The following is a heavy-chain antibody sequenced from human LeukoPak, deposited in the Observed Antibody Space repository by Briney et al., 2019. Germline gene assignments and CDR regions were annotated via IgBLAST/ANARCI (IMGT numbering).Heavy chain of an antibody. Sequence: GGSLRLPCADSGFTFSSYAMSWVRQAPGKGLEWVSAISGSSGTTYYADSAQGRFTISRDKSKNTLYLQMNSLRAEDTAVYYCAKSKEDCCGSFDPWGQGTLVTVSS. CDR1: GFTFSSYA. CDR2: ISGSSGTT. D-gene: IGHD2-15*01. V-gene: IGHV3-23*01. J-gene: IGHJ5*02. CDR3: AKSKEDCCGSFDP.